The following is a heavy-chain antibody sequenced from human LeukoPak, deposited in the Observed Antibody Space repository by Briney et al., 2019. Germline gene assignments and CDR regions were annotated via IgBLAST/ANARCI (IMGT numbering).Heavy chain of an antibody. CDR1: GGSISSSRYY. J-gene: IGHJ4*02. CDR2: MYYSGST. CDR3: ASLRDGYNFDY. D-gene: IGHD5-24*01. V-gene: IGHV4-39*01. Sequence: SETLSLTCTVSGGSISSSRYYWGWIRQPPGKGLEWIVSMYYSGSTYYNPSLKSRVTISVDTSKNQFSLKLSSVTAADTAVYYCASLRDGYNFDYWGQGTLVTVSS.